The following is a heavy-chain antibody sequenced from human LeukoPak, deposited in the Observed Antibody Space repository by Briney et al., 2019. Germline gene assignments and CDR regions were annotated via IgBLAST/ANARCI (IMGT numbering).Heavy chain of an antibody. D-gene: IGHD1-1*01. CDR1: GFTFDEYG. V-gene: IGHV3-20*04. Sequence: GGALRLSCAASGFTFDEYGMSWVRQAPGKGLEWVSGINWNGGSTGYADSLKGRFTISRDNAKNSLYLQMNSLRAEDTAVYYCASDPTEWYFDYWGQGTLVTVSS. J-gene: IGHJ4*02. CDR3: ASDPTEWYFDY. CDR2: INWNGGST.